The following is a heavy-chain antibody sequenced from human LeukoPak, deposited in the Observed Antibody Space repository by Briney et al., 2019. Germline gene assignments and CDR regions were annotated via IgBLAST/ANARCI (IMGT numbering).Heavy chain of an antibody. V-gene: IGHV5-51*01. CDR3: ARLGTGDTSMVTPLHY. J-gene: IGHJ4*02. CDR2: IYPGDSDT. CDR1: GYIFTNYW. D-gene: IGHD5-18*01. Sequence: GESLKISCKGSGYIFTNYWIGWVRQMPGKGLGWMGIIYPGDSDTRYSPSFQGQVTISADKSISTAYLQWSSLKASDTAMYYCARLGTGDTSMVTPLHYWGQGTLVTVSS.